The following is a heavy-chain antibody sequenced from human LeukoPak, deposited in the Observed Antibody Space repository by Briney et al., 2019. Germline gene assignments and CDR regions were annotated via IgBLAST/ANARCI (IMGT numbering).Heavy chain of an antibody. Sequence: NPSETLSLTCTVSGGSISTYYWSWIRQPPGKGLEWIGYIYYSGSTYNPSLKSRVTISVDTSKNQFYLKLSSVTGADTAVYYCARIYCGGDCRGYYYHYYMDVWGKGTTVTISS. J-gene: IGHJ6*03. D-gene: IGHD2-21*02. CDR2: IYYSGST. CDR1: GGSISTYY. CDR3: ARIYCGGDCRGYYYHYYMDV. V-gene: IGHV4-59*01.